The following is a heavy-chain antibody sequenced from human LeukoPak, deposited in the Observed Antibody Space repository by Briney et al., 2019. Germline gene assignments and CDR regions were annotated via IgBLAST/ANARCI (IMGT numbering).Heavy chain of an antibody. CDR3: AKDRYTSDLYYFDY. Sequence: PGGSLRLSCAASGFTFSSYAMSWVRQAPGKGLEWVSLICGSGGSPYYADSVKGRFTISRDNYKNTLYLQMSSLRAEDTAVYYCAKDRYTSDLYYFDYWGQGNLVTVSS. J-gene: IGHJ4*02. V-gene: IGHV3-23*01. CDR2: ICGSGGSP. D-gene: IGHD6-19*01. CDR1: GFTFSSYA.